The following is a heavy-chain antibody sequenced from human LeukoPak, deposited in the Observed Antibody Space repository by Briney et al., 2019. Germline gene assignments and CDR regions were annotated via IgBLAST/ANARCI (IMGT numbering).Heavy chain of an antibody. CDR1: GYSISSGYY. CDR3: ASQAGLIFNRVGFRGSTGQTFDY. Sequence: SETLSLTCAVSGYSISSGYYWGWIRPPPGKGLEWIGSIYHSGSTYYNPSLKSRVTISVDTSKNQFSLKLSSVTAADTAVYYCASQAGLIFNRVGFRGSTGQTFDYWGQGTLVTVSS. D-gene: IGHD1-14*01. CDR2: IYHSGST. J-gene: IGHJ4*02. V-gene: IGHV4-38-2*01.